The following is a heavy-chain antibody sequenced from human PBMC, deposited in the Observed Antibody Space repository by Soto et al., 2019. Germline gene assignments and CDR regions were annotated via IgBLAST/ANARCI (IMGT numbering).Heavy chain of an antibody. Sequence: QVQLVQSGAEVKKPGASVKVSCKASGYTFTTYDINWVRQATGQGLEWMGWMNPDRGSTGYAQKFQGRVTMTRYTSISTAYMELSSLRSDETAVYYCARGRGGTWDYWGQGTLVTVSS. D-gene: IGHD2-15*01. CDR3: ARGRGGTWDY. J-gene: IGHJ4*02. V-gene: IGHV1-8*01. CDR2: MNPDRGST. CDR1: GYTFTTYD.